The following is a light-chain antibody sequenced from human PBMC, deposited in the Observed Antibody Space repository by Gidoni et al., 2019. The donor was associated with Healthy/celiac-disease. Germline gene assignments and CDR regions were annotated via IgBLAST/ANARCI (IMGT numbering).Light chain of an antibody. CDR3: QQSYSTQYT. J-gene: IGKJ2*01. V-gene: IGKV1-39*01. CDR1: QSISSY. CDR2: AAS. Sequence: DSQMTKSPSSLSASVGDRVTITCRASQSISSYLNWYQQKPGKAPKLLIYAASSLQSGVPSRFSGSGSGTDFTLTISSLQPEDFAPYYCQQSYSTQYTFGQGTKLEIK.